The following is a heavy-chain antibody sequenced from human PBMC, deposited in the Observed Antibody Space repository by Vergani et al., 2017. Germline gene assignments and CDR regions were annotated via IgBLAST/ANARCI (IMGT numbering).Heavy chain of an antibody. D-gene: IGHD1-26*01. Sequence: QVQLVESGGGVVQPGRSLRLSCAASGFTFSSHGMHWVRQAPGKGLEWVAFIRYDGSNKYYADSVKGRFTISRDNSKNTLYLQMNSLRAEDTAVYYCAKDGATTDNYYYYYMDVWGKGTTVTVSS. CDR2: IRYDGSNK. CDR1: GFTFSSHG. CDR3: AKDGATTDNYYYYYMDV. J-gene: IGHJ6*03. V-gene: IGHV3-30*02.